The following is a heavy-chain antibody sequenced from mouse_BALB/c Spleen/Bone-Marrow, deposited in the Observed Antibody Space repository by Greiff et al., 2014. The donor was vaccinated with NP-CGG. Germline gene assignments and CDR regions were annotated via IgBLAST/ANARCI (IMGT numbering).Heavy chain of an antibody. CDR1: GYTFTIYY. D-gene: IGHD3-2*01. CDR2: INPSNGGT. CDR3: TRNRPDSSGYPAWFAY. J-gene: IGHJ3*01. V-gene: IGHV1S81*02. Sequence: VQLQQSGAELVKPGASVKLSCKASGYTFTIYYMFWVKQRPGQGLEWIGEINPSNGGTNFNEKFKSKATLTVDKSSSTAYMQLSSPTSEDSAVYYCTRNRPDSSGYPAWFAYWGQGTLVTVSA.